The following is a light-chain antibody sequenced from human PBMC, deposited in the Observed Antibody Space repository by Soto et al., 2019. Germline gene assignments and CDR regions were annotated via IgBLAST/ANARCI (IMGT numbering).Light chain of an antibody. Sequence: DIQMTQSPSTLSASVGDRVTITCRASQSISSWLAWYQQKPGKAPKSLIYDASSLQSGVPSRFSGSGSGTEFTLTIYSLQPDDFATYYRQQYNDYPYTFGQGTKLEIQ. V-gene: IGKV1-5*01. J-gene: IGKJ2*01. CDR3: QQYNDYPYT. CDR2: DAS. CDR1: QSISSW.